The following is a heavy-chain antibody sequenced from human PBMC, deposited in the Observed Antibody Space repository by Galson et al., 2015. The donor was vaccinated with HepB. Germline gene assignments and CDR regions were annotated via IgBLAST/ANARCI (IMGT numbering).Heavy chain of an antibody. CDR2: ISSNGGST. D-gene: IGHD2-8*01. V-gene: IGHV3-64*01. Sequence: SLRLSCAASGFTFSSYAMHWVRQAPGKGLEYVSAISSNGGSTYYANSVKGRFTISRDNSKNTLYLQMGSLRAEDMAVHYCARATTNGVCIFCGMDVWGQGTTVTVSS. CDR3: ARATTNGVCIFCGMDV. J-gene: IGHJ6*02. CDR1: GFTFSSYA.